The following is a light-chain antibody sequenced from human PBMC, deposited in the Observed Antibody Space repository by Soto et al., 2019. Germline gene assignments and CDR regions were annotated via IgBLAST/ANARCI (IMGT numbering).Light chain of an antibody. V-gene: IGLV1-40*01. CDR1: SSNIGAGYD. J-gene: IGLJ1*01. CDR2: GNS. Sequence: QLVLTQPPSVSGAPGQRVTISCTGSSSNIGAGYDVHWYQQLPGTAPKLLIYGNSNRPSGVPDRFSGSKSGTSASLAITGLQAEDEADYYCQSYDSSLSAEVFGTGTNSPS. CDR3: QSYDSSLSAEV.